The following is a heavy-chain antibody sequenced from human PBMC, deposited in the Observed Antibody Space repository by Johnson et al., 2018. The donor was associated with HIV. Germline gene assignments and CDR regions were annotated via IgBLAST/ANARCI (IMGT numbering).Heavy chain of an antibody. V-gene: IGHV3-9*01. Sequence: VQLVESGGGLVQPGRSLRLSCAASGFTFDDYAMHWVRQGPGKGLEWVSGISWNSGSIGYADSVKGRFTISRDDAKNSLYLQMNSLRAEDTAVYYCARGVVGDGNYPPDAFDIWGQGTMVIVSS. CDR3: ARGVVGDGNYPPDAFDI. CDR2: ISWNSGSI. D-gene: IGHD1-7*01. CDR1: GFTFDDYA. J-gene: IGHJ3*02.